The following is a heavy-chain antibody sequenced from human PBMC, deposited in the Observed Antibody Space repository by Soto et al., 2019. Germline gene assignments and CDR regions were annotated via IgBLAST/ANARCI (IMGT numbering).Heavy chain of an antibody. D-gene: IGHD3-22*01. Sequence: GGSLRLSCAASGFTFSSYAMHWVRQAPGKGLEWVAVISYDGSNKYYADSVKGRFTISRDNSKNTLYLQMNSLRAEDTAVYYCARDPSIRHYDSSGYLDYWGQGTLVTVSS. V-gene: IGHV3-30-3*01. CDR2: ISYDGSNK. CDR1: GFTFSSYA. J-gene: IGHJ4*02. CDR3: ARDPSIRHYDSSGYLDY.